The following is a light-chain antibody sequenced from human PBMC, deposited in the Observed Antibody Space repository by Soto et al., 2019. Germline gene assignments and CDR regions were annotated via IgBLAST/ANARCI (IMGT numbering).Light chain of an antibody. Sequence: QSVLTQPPSASGSPGQSVTISCTGTSSDIGAYNYVSWFQQHPGEAPKLIISEVNKRPSGVPDRFSGSKSGNTASLTVSGLRAADEADYFCSSYAGGNNIMVFGGGTKVTVL. J-gene: IGLJ2*01. V-gene: IGLV2-8*01. CDR2: EVN. CDR1: SSDIGAYNY. CDR3: SSYAGGNNIMV.